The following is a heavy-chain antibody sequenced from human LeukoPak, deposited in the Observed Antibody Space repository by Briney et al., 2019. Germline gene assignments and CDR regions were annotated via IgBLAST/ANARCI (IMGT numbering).Heavy chain of an antibody. CDR1: GFTFSSYG. Sequence: PGGSLRLSCAASGFTFSSYGMHWVRQAPGKGLEWVAVISYDGSNKYYADSVKGRFTISRDNSKNTLYLQMNSLRAEDTAVYYCAKAAAGPIYYFDYWGQGTLVTVSS. CDR2: ISYDGSNK. J-gene: IGHJ4*02. CDR3: AKAAAGPIYYFDY. D-gene: IGHD6-13*01. V-gene: IGHV3-30*18.